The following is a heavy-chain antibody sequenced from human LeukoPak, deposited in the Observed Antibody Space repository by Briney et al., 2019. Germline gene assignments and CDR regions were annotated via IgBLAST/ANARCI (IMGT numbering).Heavy chain of an antibody. D-gene: IGHD6-13*01. CDR2: IGGSGGTT. CDR1: GFTFSSYA. V-gene: IGHV3-23*01. Sequence: PGGSLRLSCAASGFTFSSYAMSWVRQAPGKGLEWVSAIGGSGGTTYYADSVKGRFTISRDNSKNTLFLQMNSLRAEDTAVYYCAKGTAYSSSWSGYYGMDVWGQGATVTFSS. J-gene: IGHJ6*02. CDR3: AKGTAYSSSWSGYYGMDV.